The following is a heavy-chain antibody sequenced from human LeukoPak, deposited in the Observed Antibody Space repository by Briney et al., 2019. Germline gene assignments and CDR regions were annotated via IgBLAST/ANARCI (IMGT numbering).Heavy chain of an antibody. CDR2: ISAYNGNT. Sequence: ASVKVSCKASGYTFTSYGISWVRQAPGQGLEWMGWISAYNGNTNYAQELQGRVTMTTDTSTSTAYMELRSLRSDDTAVYYCARDSSGCSGGSCYTYYYYYYGMDVWGQGTTVTVSS. D-gene: IGHD2-15*01. J-gene: IGHJ6*02. CDR1: GYTFTSYG. V-gene: IGHV1-18*01. CDR3: ARDSSGCSGGSCYTYYYYYYGMDV.